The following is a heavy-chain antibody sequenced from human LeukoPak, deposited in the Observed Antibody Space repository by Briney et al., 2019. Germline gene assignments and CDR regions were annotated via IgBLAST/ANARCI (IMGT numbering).Heavy chain of an antibody. CDR1: GDSVSSNSAA. V-gene: IGHV6-1*01. CDR3: ARTNTVFYYFDY. Sequence: SQTLSLTCALSGDSVSSNSAAWNWIRQSPSRGLEWLGRTYYRSKWYNDYAVSVKSRITINPDTSQNQFSLQLNSVTPEDTAVYYCARTNTVFYYFDYWGQGTLITVSS. CDR2: TYYRSKWYN. J-gene: IGHJ4*02. D-gene: IGHD1/OR15-1a*01.